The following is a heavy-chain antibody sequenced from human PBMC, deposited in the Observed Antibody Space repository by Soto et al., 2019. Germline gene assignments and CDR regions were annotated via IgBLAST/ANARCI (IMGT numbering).Heavy chain of an antibody. CDR2: INSDGSST. CDR3: ARDNDFWSGYQYYYYMDV. CDR1: GFPFSSYW. Sequence: GGSLSLSCAASGFPFSSYWMHWVRQAPGKGLVWVSRINSDGSSTSYADSVKGRFTISRDNAKNTLYLQMNSLRAEDTAVYYCARDNDFWSGYQYYYYMDVWGKGTTVTVSS. D-gene: IGHD3-3*01. V-gene: IGHV3-74*01. J-gene: IGHJ6*03.